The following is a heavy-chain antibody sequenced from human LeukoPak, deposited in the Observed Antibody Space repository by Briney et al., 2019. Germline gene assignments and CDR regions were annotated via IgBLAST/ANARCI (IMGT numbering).Heavy chain of an antibody. J-gene: IGHJ6*02. CDR1: GGSISSYY. D-gene: IGHD7-27*01. CDR3: ARAGYYYGMDV. CDR2: IYYSGST. Sequence: SETLSLTCTVSGGSISSYYWSWIRQPPGKGLEWIGYIYYSGSTNYNPSLKSRVTISVDTSKNQLSLKLSSVTAADTAVYYCARAGYYYGMDVWGQGTTVTVSS. V-gene: IGHV4-59*01.